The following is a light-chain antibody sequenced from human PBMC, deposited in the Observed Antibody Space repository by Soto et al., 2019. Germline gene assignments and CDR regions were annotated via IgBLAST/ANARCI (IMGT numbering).Light chain of an antibody. CDR2: GAS. J-gene: IGKJ3*01. CDR1: QSVSSSY. Sequence: EIVLTQSPGTLSLSPGERATLSCRASQSVSSSYLAWYQQKPGQAPRLLIYGASSRSTGIPDRFSGRGSGTDLTLTIGRLEPEDFGEYYCQQFRSSPLFTCRPGSKVDVK. V-gene: IGKV3-20*01. CDR3: QQFRSSPLFT.